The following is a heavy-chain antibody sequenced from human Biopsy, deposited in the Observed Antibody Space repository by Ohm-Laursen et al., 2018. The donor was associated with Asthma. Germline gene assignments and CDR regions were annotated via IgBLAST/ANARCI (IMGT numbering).Heavy chain of an antibody. Sequence: SDTLSLTCLVSGDAMSTSGSYWGWIRQSPGKGLEWIGSIYYSGRTYYNPSLESRVTISADTSKNHFSLKVTSVTAADTAVYYCARAVSSSSYWYFDLWGRGGLVTVSS. J-gene: IGHJ2*01. CDR2: IYYSGRT. V-gene: IGHV4-39*02. CDR1: GDAMSTSGSY. D-gene: IGHD6-6*01. CDR3: ARAVSSSSYWYFDL.